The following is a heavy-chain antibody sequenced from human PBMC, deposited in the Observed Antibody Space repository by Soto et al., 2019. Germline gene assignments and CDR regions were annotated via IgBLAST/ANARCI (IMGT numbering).Heavy chain of an antibody. D-gene: IGHD3-9*01. Sequence: EVQLVESGGGLVQPGGSLRLSCAASGFTFSSYAMHWVRQAPGKGLEYVSAISSNGGSTYYASSVKGRFTISRDNSKNTLYLQMGSLRAEDMAVYYCARDDRTKTSYDILTGFHAFDIWGQGTMVTVSS. CDR2: ISSNGGST. CDR1: GFTFSSYA. CDR3: ARDDRTKTSYDILTGFHAFDI. J-gene: IGHJ3*02. V-gene: IGHV3-64*01.